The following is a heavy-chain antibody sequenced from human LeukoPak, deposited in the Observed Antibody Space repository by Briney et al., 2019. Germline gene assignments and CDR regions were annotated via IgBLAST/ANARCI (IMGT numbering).Heavy chain of an antibody. Sequence: GGSLRLSCAASGFTFSSYAMSWVRQAPGKGLEWVSVIRAGGSTSYADSVKGRFTISRDNSKNTLYLQMNSLRDEDTAVYYCAREGSYDTSGYNDALDIWGQGTMVTVSA. D-gene: IGHD3-22*01. V-gene: IGHV3-23*01. CDR3: AREGSYDTSGYNDALDI. CDR2: IRAGGST. CDR1: GFTFSSYA. J-gene: IGHJ3*02.